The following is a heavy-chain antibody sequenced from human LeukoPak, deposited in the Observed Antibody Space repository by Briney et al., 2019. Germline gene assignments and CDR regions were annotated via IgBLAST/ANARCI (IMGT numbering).Heavy chain of an antibody. V-gene: IGHV1-18*04. CDR3: ARENRMATMEFDI. J-gene: IGHJ3*02. Sequence: ASVKVSCKASGYTFTNYYMHWVRQAPGQGLEWMGWISAYNGNTNYAQKLQGRVTMTTDTSTSTAYMELRGLRSDDTAVYYCARENRMATMEFDIWGQGTMVTVSS. D-gene: IGHD5-12*01. CDR1: GYTFTNYY. CDR2: ISAYNGNT.